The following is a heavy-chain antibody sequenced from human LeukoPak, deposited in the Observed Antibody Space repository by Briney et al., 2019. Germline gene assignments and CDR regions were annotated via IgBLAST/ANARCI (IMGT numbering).Heavy chain of an antibody. D-gene: IGHD5-18*01. Sequence: SETLSLTCTVSGGSISSSSYYWGWIRQPPGKGLEWIGSIYYSGSTYCNPSLKSRVTISVDTSKNQFSLKLSSVTAADTAVYYCARPSSYGTPDFGYWGQGTLVTVSS. CDR2: IYYSGST. J-gene: IGHJ4*02. CDR3: ARPSSYGTPDFGY. CDR1: GGSISSSSYY. V-gene: IGHV4-39*01.